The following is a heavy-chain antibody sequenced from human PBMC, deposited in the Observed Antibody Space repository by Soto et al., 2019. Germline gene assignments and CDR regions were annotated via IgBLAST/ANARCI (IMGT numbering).Heavy chain of an antibody. D-gene: IGHD4-17*01. CDR1: GYTFTSYG. J-gene: IGHJ3*02. Sequence: ASVKVSCKASGYTFTSYGISWVRQAPGQGLEWMGWISACNGNTNYAQKLQGRVTMTTDTSTSTAYMELRSLRSDDTAVYYCARDRGYGDYDAFDIWGQGTMVTVSS. CDR2: ISACNGNT. V-gene: IGHV1-18*01. CDR3: ARDRGYGDYDAFDI.